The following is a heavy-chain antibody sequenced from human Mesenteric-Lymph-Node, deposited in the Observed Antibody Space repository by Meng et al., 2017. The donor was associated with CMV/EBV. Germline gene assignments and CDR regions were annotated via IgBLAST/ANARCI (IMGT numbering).Heavy chain of an antibody. V-gene: IGHV4-34*01. J-gene: IGHJ4*02. CDR1: GGSFSGYY. Sequence: QGPLKRWGAGMWKPSATLSLTCAVYGGSFSGYYWSWIRQPPGKGLEWIGEINHSGSTNYNPSLKSRVTISVDTSKNQFSLKLSSVTAADTAVYYCARHQRWLKSEGGFNYWGQGTLVTVSS. CDR2: INHSGST. D-gene: IGHD4-23*01. CDR3: ARHQRWLKSEGGFNY.